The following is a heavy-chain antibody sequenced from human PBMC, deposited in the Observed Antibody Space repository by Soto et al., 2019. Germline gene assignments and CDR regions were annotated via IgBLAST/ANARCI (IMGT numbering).Heavy chain of an antibody. D-gene: IGHD2-15*01. Sequence: PGGSLRLSCPASGFTFSSYAMSWVRQAPGKGLEWVSAISGSGGSTYYADSVKGRFTISRDNSKNTLYLQMNSLRAEDTAVYYCAKVGVYRNYYYYMDVWGKGTPVTVSS. V-gene: IGHV3-23*01. J-gene: IGHJ6*03. CDR3: AKVGVYRNYYYYMDV. CDR2: ISGSGGST. CDR1: GFTFSSYA.